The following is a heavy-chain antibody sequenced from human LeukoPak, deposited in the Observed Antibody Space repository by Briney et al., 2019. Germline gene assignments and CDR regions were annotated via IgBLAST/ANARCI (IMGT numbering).Heavy chain of an antibody. V-gene: IGHV3-48*03. CDR3: AKDVKWELLPLFDY. CDR2: ISSSGSTI. CDR1: GFTFSSYE. Sequence: GGSLRLSCAASGFTFSSYEMNWVRQAPGKGLEWVSYISSSGSTIYYADSVKGRFTISRDNSKNTLYLQMNSLRAEDTAVYYCAKDVKWELLPLFDYWRQGTLVTVSS. D-gene: IGHD1-26*01. J-gene: IGHJ4*02.